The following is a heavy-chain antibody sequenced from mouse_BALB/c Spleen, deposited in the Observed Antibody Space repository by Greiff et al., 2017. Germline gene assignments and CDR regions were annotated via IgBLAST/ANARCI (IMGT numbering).Heavy chain of an antibody. CDR3: ADYRYDGDGDYYAMDD. J-gene: IGHJ4*01. V-gene: IGHV14-3*02. CDR2: IDPANGNT. Sequence: EVQLQQSGAELVKPGASVKLSCTASGFNIKDTYMHWVKQRPEQGLEWIGRIDPANGNTKYDPKFQGKATITADTSSNTAYLQLSSLTSEDTAVYYCADYRYDGDGDYYAMDDWGQGTSVTVSS. CDR1: GFNIKDTY. D-gene: IGHD2-14*01.